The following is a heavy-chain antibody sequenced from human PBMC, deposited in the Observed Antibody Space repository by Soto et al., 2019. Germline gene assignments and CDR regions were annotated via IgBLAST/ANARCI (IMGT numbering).Heavy chain of an antibody. J-gene: IGHJ4*02. CDR2: ISGSGGST. Sequence: AVSLRPSCGPSGFPFSSYSMIWFRQAPGKGLELVSAISGSGGSTYYADSVKGRFTISRDNSKNTLYLRMNSLRAEDTAVYYCAKNSENFGDSKSDYCGQGT. CDR3: AKNSENFGDSKSDY. V-gene: IGHV3-23*01. CDR1: GFPFSSYS. D-gene: IGHD4-17*01.